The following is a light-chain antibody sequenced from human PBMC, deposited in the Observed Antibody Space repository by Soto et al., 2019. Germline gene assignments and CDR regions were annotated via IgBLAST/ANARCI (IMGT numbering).Light chain of an antibody. CDR2: GAS. J-gene: IGKJ4*01. Sequence: EIVLTRSPATLSLSPGERATLSCRSSQSVSSYSAWYQQKPGQAPRLLIYGASNRATGIPARFSGSGSGTDFTLTISSLEPEDFSVYYCQQHSTWPLTFGGGTKVEIK. V-gene: IGKV3-11*01. CDR1: QSVSSY. CDR3: QQHSTWPLT.